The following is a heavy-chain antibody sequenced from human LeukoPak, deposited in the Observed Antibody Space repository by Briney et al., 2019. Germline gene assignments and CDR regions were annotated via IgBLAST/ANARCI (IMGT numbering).Heavy chain of an antibody. Sequence: SETLSLTCTVSGGSISSYYWSWIRQPPGKGLEWIGCIYYSGSTNYNPSLKSRVTISVDTSKNQFSLKLSSVTAADTAVYYCARDDTVTGNDASDIWGQGTMVTVSS. CDR1: GGSISSYY. CDR2: IYYSGST. CDR3: ARDDTVTGNDASDI. D-gene: IGHD4-17*01. V-gene: IGHV4-59*01. J-gene: IGHJ3*02.